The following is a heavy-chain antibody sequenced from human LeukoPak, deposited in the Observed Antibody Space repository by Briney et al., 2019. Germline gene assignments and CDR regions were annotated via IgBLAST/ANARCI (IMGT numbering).Heavy chain of an antibody. CDR3: ARVGRATYYYDSSGYSFDY. CDR1: GFTFSSYS. V-gene: IGHV3-21*01. J-gene: IGHJ4*02. D-gene: IGHD3-22*01. Sequence: GGSLRLSCAASGFTFSSYSMNWVRQAPGKGLEWVSSISSSSSYIYYAGSVKGRFTISRDNAKNSLYLQMNSLRAEDTAVYYCARVGRATYYYDSSGYSFDYWGQGTLVTVSS. CDR2: ISSSSSYI.